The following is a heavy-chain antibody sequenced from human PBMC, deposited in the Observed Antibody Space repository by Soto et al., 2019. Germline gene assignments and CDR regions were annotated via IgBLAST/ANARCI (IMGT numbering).Heavy chain of an antibody. CDR2: INHSGST. J-gene: IGHJ6*02. CDR1: GGSFSGYY. Sequence: SETLSLTCAVYGGSFSGYYWSWIRQPPGKGLEWIGEINHSGSTNYNPSPKSRVTISVDTSKNQFSLKLSSVTAADTAVYYCARGPYDFWSGYPYGMDVWGQGTTVTVSS. D-gene: IGHD3-3*01. CDR3: ARGPYDFWSGYPYGMDV. V-gene: IGHV4-34*01.